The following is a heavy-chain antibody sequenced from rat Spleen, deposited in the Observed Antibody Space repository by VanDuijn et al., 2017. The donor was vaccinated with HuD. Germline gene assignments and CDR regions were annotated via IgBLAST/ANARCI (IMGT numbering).Heavy chain of an antibody. Sequence: EVQLQESGPGLVKPSQSLSLTCSVTGYSITSNYWGWIRKFPGNKMEWMGYISYSGSTSYNPSLKSRISITRDTSKNQFFLQLNSVTTEDTATYHCARSYYDGYYHLYWGQGVMVTVSS. CDR2: ISYSGST. V-gene: IGHV3-1*01. CDR1: GYSITSNY. D-gene: IGHD1-12*03. J-gene: IGHJ2*01. CDR3: ARSYYDGYYHLY.